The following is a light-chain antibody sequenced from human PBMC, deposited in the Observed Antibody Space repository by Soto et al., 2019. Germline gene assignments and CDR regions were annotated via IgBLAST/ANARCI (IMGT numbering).Light chain of an antibody. J-gene: IGLJ3*02. Sequence: QSVLTQPPSVSGAPGQRVTISCTGSSSKIGAGYDVHWYQQLPGTAPKLLIYGNSNRPSEVPDRFSGSKTGTSASLAITGPQAEDEADDYCQSYDRSLSGWVFGGGTQLTVL. V-gene: IGLV1-40*01. CDR2: GNS. CDR3: QSYDRSLSGWV. CDR1: SSKIGAGYD.